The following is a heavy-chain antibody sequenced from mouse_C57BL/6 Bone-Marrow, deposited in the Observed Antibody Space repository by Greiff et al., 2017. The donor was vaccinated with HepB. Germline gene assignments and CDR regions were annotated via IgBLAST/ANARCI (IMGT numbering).Heavy chain of an antibody. Sequence: EVQLQQSGPVLVKPGASVKMSCKASGYTFTDYYMNWVKQSHGKSLEWIGVINPYNGGTSYNQKFKGKATLTVDKSSSTAYMELNSLTSEDSAVYYCARYGGHYYYGSSPAWFAYWGQGTLVTVSA. CDR2: INPYNGGT. J-gene: IGHJ3*01. CDR3: ARYGGHYYYGSSPAWFAY. D-gene: IGHD1-1*01. CDR1: GYTFTDYY. V-gene: IGHV1-19*01.